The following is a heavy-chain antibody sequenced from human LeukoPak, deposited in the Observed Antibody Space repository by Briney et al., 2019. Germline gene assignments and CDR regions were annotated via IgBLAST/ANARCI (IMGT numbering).Heavy chain of an antibody. CDR1: GFAFSSYG. D-gene: IGHD1-20*01. CDR2: IRYDGSNK. Sequence: PGGSLRLSCAASGFAFSSYGMHWVRQAPGKGLEWVAFIRYDGSNKYYADSVKGRFAISRDNSKNTLYLQMNSLRAEDTAVYYCAKSPRYNWNLRVYYMDVWGKGTTVTISS. J-gene: IGHJ6*03. V-gene: IGHV3-30*02. CDR3: AKSPRYNWNLRVYYMDV.